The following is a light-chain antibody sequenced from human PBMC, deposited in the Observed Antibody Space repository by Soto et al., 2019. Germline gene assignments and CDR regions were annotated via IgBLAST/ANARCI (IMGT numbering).Light chain of an antibody. CDR3: AAWDDSLNVVL. CDR1: NSNTGRNA. V-gene: IGLV1-44*01. J-gene: IGLJ2*01. CDR2: SNS. Sequence: QSVLTQPPSASGTPGQRVTISCSGSNSNTGRNAVNWYQQLPGTAPKLLIYSNSQRPSGVPGRFSGSKSGTSASLAISGLQSEDEAEYYCAAWDDSLNVVLFGGGTKLTVL.